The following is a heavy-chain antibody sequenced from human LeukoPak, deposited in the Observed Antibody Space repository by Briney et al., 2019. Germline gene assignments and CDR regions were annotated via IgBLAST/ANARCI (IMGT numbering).Heavy chain of an antibody. J-gene: IGHJ4*02. CDR1: GGSISSGGYY. Sequence: SQTLSLTCTVSGGSISSGGYYWSWIRQPPGKGLEWIGYMYHSGSTYYNPSLKSRVTISLDRSKNQFSLKLTSVTAADTAVYYCARDRRGYDSSGYYFDYWGQGTLVTVSS. D-gene: IGHD3-22*01. CDR3: ARDRRGYDSSGYYFDY. CDR2: MYHSGST. V-gene: IGHV4-30-2*01.